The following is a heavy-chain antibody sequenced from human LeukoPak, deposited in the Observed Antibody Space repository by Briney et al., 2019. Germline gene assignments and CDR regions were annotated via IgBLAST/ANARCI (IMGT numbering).Heavy chain of an antibody. V-gene: IGHV3-21*01. CDR3: AGVDAAMPDAFDI. CDR2: ISSSSSYI. Sequence: GGSLRLSCAASGFTFSSYSMNWVRQAPGKGLERVSSISSSSSYIYYADSVKGRFTISRDNAKNTLYLQMNSLRADDTAVYYCAGVDAAMPDAFDIWGQGTTVTVSS. J-gene: IGHJ3*02. D-gene: IGHD5-18*01. CDR1: GFTFSSYS.